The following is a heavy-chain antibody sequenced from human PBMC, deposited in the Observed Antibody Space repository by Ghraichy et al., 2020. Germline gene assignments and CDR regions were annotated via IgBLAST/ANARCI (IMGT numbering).Heavy chain of an antibody. CDR1: GFTFSSYG. V-gene: IGHV3-33*08. CDR2: IWYDGSNK. J-gene: IGHJ6*02. Sequence: GGSLRLSCAASGFTFSSYGMHWVRQAPGKGLEWVAVIWYDGSNKYYADSVKGRFTISRDNSKNTLYLQMNSLRAEDTAVYYCARGENGDIVVVPAVPGLGFDYYGMDVWGQGTTVTVSS. CDR3: ARGENGDIVVVPAVPGLGFDYYGMDV. D-gene: IGHD2-2*01.